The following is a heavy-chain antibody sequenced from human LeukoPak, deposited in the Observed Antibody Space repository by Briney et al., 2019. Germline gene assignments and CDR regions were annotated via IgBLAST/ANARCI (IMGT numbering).Heavy chain of an antibody. D-gene: IGHD5-24*01. CDR2: MYYSGST. V-gene: IGHV4-39*07. Sequence: SETLSLTCTVSGDSISSSSDYWGWIRQPPGKGLEWIGGMYYSGSTYYNASLKSRVTMSVDTSKNQFSLKLSSVTAADTAVYYCARDLGVEMATIDDYWGQGTLVTVSS. CDR1: GDSISSSSDY. CDR3: ARDLGVEMATIDDY. J-gene: IGHJ4*02.